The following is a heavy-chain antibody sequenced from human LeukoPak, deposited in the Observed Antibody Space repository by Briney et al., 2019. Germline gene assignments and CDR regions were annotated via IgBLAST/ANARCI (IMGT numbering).Heavy chain of an antibody. CDR1: GYSISGGYY. CDR3: AREISGSADY. J-gene: IGHJ4*02. D-gene: IGHD1-26*01. Sequence: KPSETLSLPCTVSGYSISGGYYWGWVRPPPGEGLEWIGSIYHSGSTYYNPSLKSRVTISVDTSKNQFSLKLSSVTAADTAVYYCAREISGSADYWGQGTLVTVSS. CDR2: IYHSGST. V-gene: IGHV4-38-2*02.